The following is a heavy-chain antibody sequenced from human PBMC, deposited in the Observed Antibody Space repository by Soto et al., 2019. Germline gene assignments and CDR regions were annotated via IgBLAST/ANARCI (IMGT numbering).Heavy chain of an antibody. CDR3: GRVVEGATRHTDFDS. CDR2: VYYSGGA. V-gene: IGHV4-39*01. Sequence: QLQLHESGPGLVKPSETLSLTCAVSGVSIHNSHSFWAWIRQPPGKGLEFIGSVYYSGGANYNPSLKSRVTISVDTSKNQLSLRVNSVTAADTAVYYCGRVVEGATRHTDFDSWGQGTPVTVSS. CDR1: GVSIHNSHSF. J-gene: IGHJ5*01. D-gene: IGHD2-15*01.